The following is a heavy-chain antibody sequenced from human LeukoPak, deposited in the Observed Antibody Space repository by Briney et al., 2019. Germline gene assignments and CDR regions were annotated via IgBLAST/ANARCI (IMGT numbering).Heavy chain of an antibody. CDR1: GYTFTSYY. Sequence: ASVKVSCKASGYTFTSYYMHWVRQAPGQGLEWMGLINPTGGSTGYAQKFQGRVTMTRNTSISTAYMELSSLRSEDTAVYYCARASRRSSWYYYYYYYMDVWGKGTTVTISS. CDR2: INPTGGST. CDR3: ARASRRSSWYYYYYYYMDV. V-gene: IGHV1-46*01. J-gene: IGHJ6*03. D-gene: IGHD6-13*01.